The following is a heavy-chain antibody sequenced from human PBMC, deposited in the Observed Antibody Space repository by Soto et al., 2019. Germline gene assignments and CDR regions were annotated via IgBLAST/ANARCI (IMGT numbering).Heavy chain of an antibody. J-gene: IGHJ6*03. CDR3: ARGRPIYYYYYYMDV. CDR1: GGSFSGYY. V-gene: IGHV4-34*01. Sequence: TSETLSLTCAVYGGSFSGYYWSWIRQPPGKGLEWIGEINHSGSTNYNPSLKSRVTISVDTSKNQFSLKLSSVTAADTAVYYCARGRPIYYYYYYMDVWGKGTTVTVSS. CDR2: INHSGST. D-gene: IGHD2-2*02.